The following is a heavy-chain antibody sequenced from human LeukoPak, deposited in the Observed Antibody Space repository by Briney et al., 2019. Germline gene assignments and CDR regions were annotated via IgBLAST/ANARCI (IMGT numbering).Heavy chain of an antibody. CDR1: GGSISSSRYY. CDR2: IYYSGST. CDR3: ARSSSSSGWYFDY. D-gene: IGHD6-19*01. Sequence: SETLSLTCTVSGGSISSSRYYWGWIRQPPGKGLEWIGSIYYSGSTYYNPSLKSRVTISVDTSKNQFSLGLSSVTAADTAVYYCARSSSSSGWYFDYWGQGTLVTVSS. V-gene: IGHV4-39*01. J-gene: IGHJ4*02.